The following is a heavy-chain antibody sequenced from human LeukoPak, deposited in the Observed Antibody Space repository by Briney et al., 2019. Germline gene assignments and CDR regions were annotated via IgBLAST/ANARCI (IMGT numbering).Heavy chain of an antibody. CDR1: GFTFSSYG. CDR2: ISSRSTTI. V-gene: IGHV3-48*02. CDR3: ARVTHDYSNSFPLPCMDV. D-gene: IGHD4-11*01. J-gene: IGHJ6*02. Sequence: PGGSLRLSCAASGFTFSSYGMHWVRQAPGKGLEWVSYISSRSTTIYYEDSVKGRFTISRDNAKNSLYLQMNSLRDEDTAVYYCARVTHDYSNSFPLPCMDVWGQGTTVTVSS.